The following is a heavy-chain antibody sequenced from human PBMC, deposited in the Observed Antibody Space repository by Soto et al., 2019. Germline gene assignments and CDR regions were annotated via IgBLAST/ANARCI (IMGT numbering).Heavy chain of an antibody. Sequence: QVQLVESGGGVVQPGRSLRLSCAASGFTFSSYGMHWVRQAPGKGLEWVAVISFDGSNKYYADSVKGRFTISRDNSENTLYLQMNRLRVEDTAVYYCAKDEEMATITGYYYYGMGVWGQGTTVTVSS. V-gene: IGHV3-30*18. J-gene: IGHJ6*02. D-gene: IGHD5-12*01. CDR3: AKDEEMATITGYYYYGMGV. CDR1: GFTFSSYG. CDR2: ISFDGSNK.